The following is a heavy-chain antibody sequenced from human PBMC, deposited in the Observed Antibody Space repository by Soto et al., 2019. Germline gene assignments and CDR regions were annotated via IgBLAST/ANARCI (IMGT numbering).Heavy chain of an antibody. CDR1: GLTFSNYG. CDR3: ASWLEPSSYYGMDV. D-gene: IGHD1-1*01. V-gene: IGHV3-33*03. CDR2: IWHDGSKK. Sequence: QVQLVESGGGVVQPGRSLRVSCEASGLTFSNYGMHWVRQAPGKGLEWVAIIWHDGSKKYYGDSVKGRFTISRDNSKNPLYLQMNSLRAEDTAVYYCASWLEPSSYYGMDVWGQGTTVTVSS. J-gene: IGHJ6*02.